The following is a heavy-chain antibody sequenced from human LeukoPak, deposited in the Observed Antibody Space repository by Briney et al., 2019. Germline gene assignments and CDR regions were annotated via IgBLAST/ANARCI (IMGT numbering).Heavy chain of an antibody. CDR2: ISYDGSNK. Sequence: GRSLRLSCAASGFTFSSYAMHWVRQAPGKGLEWVAVISYDGSNKYYADSVKGRFTISRDNSKNTLYLQMNSLRAEDTAVYYCARVGDYDAYYFDYWGQGTLVTVSS. V-gene: IGHV3-30-3*02. D-gene: IGHD4-17*01. CDR3: ARVGDYDAYYFDY. J-gene: IGHJ4*02. CDR1: GFTFSSYA.